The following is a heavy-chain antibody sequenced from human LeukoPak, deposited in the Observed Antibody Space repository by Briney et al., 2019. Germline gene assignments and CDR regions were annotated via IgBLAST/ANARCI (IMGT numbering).Heavy chain of an antibody. CDR3: ARDITMGATTYFDY. J-gene: IGHJ4*02. D-gene: IGHD1-26*01. CDR2: ISSSGSTI. Sequence: GGSLRLSCGASGFTFSVYYMSWIRQAPGKGLEWVSYISSSGSTIYYADSVKGRFTISRDNAKNSLYLQMNSLRAEDTAVYYCARDITMGATTYFDYWGQGTLVTVSS. V-gene: IGHV3-11*01. CDR1: GFTFSVYY.